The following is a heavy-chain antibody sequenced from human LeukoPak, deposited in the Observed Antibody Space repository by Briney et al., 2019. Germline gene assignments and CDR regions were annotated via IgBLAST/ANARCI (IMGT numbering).Heavy chain of an antibody. J-gene: IGHJ6*03. Sequence: SETLSLTCTVSGGSISSSSYYWGWIRQPPGKGLEWIGSIYYSGSTYYNPSLKSRVTISVDTSKNQFSLKLSSVTAADTAVYYCARDHDGSGSYWDYYYYYYMDVWGKGTTVTVSS. CDR3: ARDHDGSGSYWDYYYYYYMDV. D-gene: IGHD3-10*01. CDR2: IYYSGST. CDR1: GGSISSSSYY. V-gene: IGHV4-39*02.